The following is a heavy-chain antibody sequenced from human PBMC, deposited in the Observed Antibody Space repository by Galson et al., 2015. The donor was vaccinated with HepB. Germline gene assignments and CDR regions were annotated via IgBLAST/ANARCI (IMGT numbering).Heavy chain of an antibody. Sequence: SLRLSCAASGFTFSSYGMHWVRQAPGKGLGWVAVIWDDGSNKYYADSVKGRFTISRDNSKNTLYLQMNSLRAEDTAVYYCARDGDSSGWYGAFDIWGQGTMVTVSS. D-gene: IGHD6-19*01. J-gene: IGHJ3*02. CDR2: IWDDGSNK. CDR3: ARDGDSSGWYGAFDI. V-gene: IGHV3-33*01. CDR1: GFTFSSYG.